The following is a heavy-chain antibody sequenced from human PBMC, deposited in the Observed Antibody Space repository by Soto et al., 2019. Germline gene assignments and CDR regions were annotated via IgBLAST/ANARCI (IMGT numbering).Heavy chain of an antibody. CDR2: IYHSGST. Sequence: QLQLQESGSGLVKPSQTLSLTCAVSGGSISSGGYSWSWIRQPPGKGLEWIVYIYHSGSTYYNPSLKSRFTISVDRSKNQFSLKLSSVTAADSAVYYCAGVRGPYCGGECYPPTPNWFDHWGQGTLVTVSS. D-gene: IGHD2-21*01. J-gene: IGHJ5*02. CDR3: AGVRGPYCGGECYPPTPNWFDH. V-gene: IGHV4-30-2*01. CDR1: GGSISSGGYS.